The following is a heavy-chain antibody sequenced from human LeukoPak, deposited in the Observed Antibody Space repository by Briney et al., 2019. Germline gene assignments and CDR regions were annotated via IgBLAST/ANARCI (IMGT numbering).Heavy chain of an antibody. CDR2: IYHSGST. CDR1: GYSISSGYY. J-gene: IGHJ4*02. Sequence: KPSETLSLTCTVSGYSISSGYYWGWIRQPPGKGLEWIGSIYHSGSTYYNPSLKSRVTISVDTSKNQFSLKLSSVTAADTAVYYCAREEGYYYDSSGYFDYWGQGTLVTVSS. V-gene: IGHV4-38-2*02. D-gene: IGHD3-22*01. CDR3: AREEGYYYDSSGYFDY.